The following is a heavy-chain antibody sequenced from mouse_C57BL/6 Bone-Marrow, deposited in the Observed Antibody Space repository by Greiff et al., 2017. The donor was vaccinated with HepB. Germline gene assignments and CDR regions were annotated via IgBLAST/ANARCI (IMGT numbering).Heavy chain of an antibody. J-gene: IGHJ4*01. CDR1: GYTFTSYW. CDR2: IYPSDSET. D-gene: IGHD3-3*01. V-gene: IGHV1-61*01. Sequence: VQLQQPGAELVRPGSSVKLSCKASGYTFTSYWMDWVKQRPGQGLEWIGNIYPSDSETHYNQKFKDKATLTVDKSSSTAYMQLSSLTSEDSAVYYCARGWSYAMDYWGQGTSVTVSS. CDR3: ARGWSYAMDY.